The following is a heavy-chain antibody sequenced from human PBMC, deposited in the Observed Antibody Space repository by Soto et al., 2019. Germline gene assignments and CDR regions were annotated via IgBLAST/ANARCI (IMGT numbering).Heavy chain of an antibody. J-gene: IGHJ5*02. V-gene: IGHV3-7*01. CDR1: GFTFSTYW. D-gene: IGHD2-2*03. CDR2: IKQDGSEK. Sequence: EVQLVESGGGLVQPGGSLRLSCAASGFTFSTYWMSWVRQAPGTGLEWVANIKQDGSEKYYGDSVKGRFNISRDNAKNSLYLQMTTRISEDTAVYYCASGSWGSTGCYRRWFDPWGQATLVTVSS. CDR3: ASGSWGSTGCYRRWFDP.